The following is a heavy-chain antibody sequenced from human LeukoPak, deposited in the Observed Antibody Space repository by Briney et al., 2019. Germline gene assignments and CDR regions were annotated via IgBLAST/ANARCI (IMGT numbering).Heavy chain of an antibody. CDR3: ARDWVF. D-gene: IGHD2-8*01. Sequence: GVLRLSCAASGFTFSSYWMNWVRQAPGKGLEWVANINQDGSEKYYVDSVKGRFTISRDNAKKSLYLQMDSLRAQDTAVYYCARDWVFWGQGTLVIVSS. CDR2: INQDGSEK. J-gene: IGHJ1*01. V-gene: IGHV3-7*01. CDR1: GFTFSSYW.